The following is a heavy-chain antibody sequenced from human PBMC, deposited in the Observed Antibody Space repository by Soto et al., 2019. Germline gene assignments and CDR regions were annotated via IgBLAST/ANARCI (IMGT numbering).Heavy chain of an antibody. V-gene: IGHV4-59*01. CDR2: IYYSGTT. J-gene: IGHJ5*02. D-gene: IGHD3-9*01. CDR3: ARYVNPYDTAVWFDP. Sequence: QVQLQESGPGLVKPSETLSLTCTVSGGSTRNYFWSWIRQPPGKGLEWIGCIYYSGTTNYKSSLKSRVTISLDTSKNQFSLRLRSVTAADTAVYYCARYVNPYDTAVWFDPWGQGTLVTVSS. CDR1: GGSTRNYF.